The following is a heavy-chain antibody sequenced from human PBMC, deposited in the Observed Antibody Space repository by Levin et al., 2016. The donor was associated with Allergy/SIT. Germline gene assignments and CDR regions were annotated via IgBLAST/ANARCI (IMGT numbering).Heavy chain of an antibody. CDR3: ARETGWERRNGMDV. V-gene: IGHV3-21*01. CDR2: ISSSSSYI. D-gene: IGHD1-26*01. J-gene: IGHJ6*02. Sequence: WIRQPPGKGLEWVSSISSSSSYIYYADSVKGRFTISRDNAKNSLYLQMNSLRAEDTAVYYCARETGWERRNGMDVWGQGTTVTVSS.